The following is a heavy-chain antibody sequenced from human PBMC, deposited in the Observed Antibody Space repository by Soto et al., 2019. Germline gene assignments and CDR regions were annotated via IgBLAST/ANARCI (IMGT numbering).Heavy chain of an antibody. D-gene: IGHD3-3*01. CDR2: ISYDGGDK. CDR1: GFTFNSYA. V-gene: IGHV3-30*18. Sequence: QVQLVESGGGVVQPGRSLRLSCAASGFTFNSYAMHWVRQAPGRGLEWVAVISYDGGDKSYADSVKGRFTISRDTSNNTLYLQMNSLRPEDTAVYYCAKDRTSNFWSAYFDSWGQGTLITVSS. J-gene: IGHJ4*02. CDR3: AKDRTSNFWSAYFDS.